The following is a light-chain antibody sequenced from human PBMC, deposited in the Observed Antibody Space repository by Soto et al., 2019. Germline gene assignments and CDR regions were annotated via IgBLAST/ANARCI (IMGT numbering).Light chain of an antibody. CDR2: DVT. CDR3: CSYADNYFYV. Sequence: QSALTQPRSVSGSPGQSVTISCTGTSNDVGAYHYVSWYQHHPGKAPKLIIYDVTQRPSGIPDRFSGSKSGNTASLTISGLQAVDEADYHCCSYADNYFYVFGTGTKLTVL. CDR1: SNDVGAYHY. J-gene: IGLJ1*01. V-gene: IGLV2-11*01.